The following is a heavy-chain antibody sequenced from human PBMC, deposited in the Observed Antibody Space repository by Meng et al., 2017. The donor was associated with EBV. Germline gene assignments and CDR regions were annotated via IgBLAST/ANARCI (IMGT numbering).Heavy chain of an antibody. CDR3: ARGRWLQPGSYFDY. V-gene: IGHV4-34*01. J-gene: IGHJ4*02. Sequence: QVQLQQGGAGVLKPSETLSLTGVVYGGYFSGYYWSWIRQPPGKGLEWIGEINHSGSTNYNPSLKSRVTISVDTSKNQFSLKLSSVTAADTAVYYCARGRWLQPGSYFDYWGQGTLVTVSS. CDR1: GGYFSGYY. CDR2: INHSGST. D-gene: IGHD5-24*01.